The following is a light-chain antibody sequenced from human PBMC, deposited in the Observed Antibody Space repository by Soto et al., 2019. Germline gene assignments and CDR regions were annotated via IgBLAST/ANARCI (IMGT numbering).Light chain of an antibody. CDR3: AAWDASLDGYV. CDR2: SYD. V-gene: IGLV1-44*01. J-gene: IGLJ1*01. Sequence: QSVLTQPPSASGTPGQRVTISCSTSSSNLGDNTVNWYQQVPGAAPTLLIYSYDQRPSGVPDRFSGSKSGTSASLAISGLQSEDEADYYCAAWDASLDGYVFGTGTKVTVL. CDR1: SSNLGDNT.